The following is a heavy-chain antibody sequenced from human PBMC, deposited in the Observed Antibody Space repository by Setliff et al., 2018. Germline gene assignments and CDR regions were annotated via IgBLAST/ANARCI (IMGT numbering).Heavy chain of an antibody. J-gene: IGHJ4*02. CDR1: GFTFSIYS. Sequence: GESLKISCAASGFTFSIYSMSWVRQAPGKGLGWVALISATGGATYYADSVKGRFTLFRDNSKNSLYLQMNDLRAEDTAVYYCAKDLASWSPDRWGLGTLVTVSS. V-gene: IGHV3-23*01. CDR2: ISATGGAT. D-gene: IGHD3-3*01. CDR3: AKDLASWSPDR.